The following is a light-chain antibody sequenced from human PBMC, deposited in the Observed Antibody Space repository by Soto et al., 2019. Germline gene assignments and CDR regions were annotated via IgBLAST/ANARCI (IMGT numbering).Light chain of an antibody. CDR1: SVGASNY. V-gene: IGLV2-14*01. J-gene: IGLJ1*01. CDR3: SSYTSSNTLEV. Sequence: QSVLIQHASVSGSPGQSITISCTGTSVGASNYVSWYQHHPHRAPKLLIYEVSYRPSGVSNRFSGSKSGNTASLTISGLQAEDEADYYCSSYTSSNTLEVFGIGTKVTVL. CDR2: EVS.